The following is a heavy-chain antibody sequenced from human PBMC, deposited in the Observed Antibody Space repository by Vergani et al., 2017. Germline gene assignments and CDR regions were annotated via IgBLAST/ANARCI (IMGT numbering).Heavy chain of an antibody. CDR3: VKDAGSYENFFDS. CDR2: IKNTGDST. V-gene: IGHV3-23*01. Sequence: EVQLLQSEGAVVQPGGSLRLSCVASGFTFSSHAMSWVRQGHGQGLEWVSSIKNTGDSTHYADSVKGRFTISRDNSRDTLYLQMNSLRPEDTATYYFVKDAGSYENFFDSWGQGTLVTVSS. CDR1: GFTFSSHA. D-gene: IGHD1-26*01. J-gene: IGHJ4*02.